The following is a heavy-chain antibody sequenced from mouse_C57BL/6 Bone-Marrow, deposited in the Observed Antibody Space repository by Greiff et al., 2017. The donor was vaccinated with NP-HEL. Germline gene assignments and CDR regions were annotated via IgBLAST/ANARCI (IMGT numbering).Heavy chain of an antibody. V-gene: IGHV1-64*01. CDR2: IHPNSGST. CDR3: ATWLLGS. Sequence: VQLQQSGAELVKPGASVKLSCKASGYTFTSYWMHWVKQRPGQGLEWIGMIHPNSGSTNYNEKFKSKATLTVDQSSSTAYMQLSSLTSEDSAVYYCATWLLGSWGKGPSVTVAS. D-gene: IGHD2-3*01. CDR1: GYTFTSYW. J-gene: IGHJ4*01.